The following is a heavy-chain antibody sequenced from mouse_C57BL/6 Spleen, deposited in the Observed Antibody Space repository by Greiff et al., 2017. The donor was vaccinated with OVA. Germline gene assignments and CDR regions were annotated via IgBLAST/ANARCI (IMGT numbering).Heavy chain of an antibody. CDR2: IDPANGNT. Sequence: EVQLQESVAELVRPGASVKLSCTASGFNIKNTYMHWVKQRPEQGLEWIGRIDPANGNTKYAPKFQGKATLTADTSSNTAYLQLSSLTAEDTAIYYWARPYYSNFDWYVDVWGTGTTVTVSS. V-gene: IGHV14-3*01. J-gene: IGHJ1*03. D-gene: IGHD2-5*01. CDR3: ARPYYSNFDWYVDV. CDR1: GFNIKNTY.